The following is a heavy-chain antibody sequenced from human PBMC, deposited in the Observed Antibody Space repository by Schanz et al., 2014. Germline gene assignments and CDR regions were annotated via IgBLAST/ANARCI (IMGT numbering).Heavy chain of an antibody. Sequence: VQLVDSGGGLVKPGGSLRLSCTASGFPFSDYFMAWIRQPPGRGLEWVSAISGGGGTTYYADSVKGRFTISRDNSKNTLYLQMNSLRAEDTALYYCARDRRNADLDYWGQGTLVTVSS. CDR1: GFPFSDYF. CDR2: ISGGGGTT. CDR3: ARDRRNADLDY. D-gene: IGHD1-1*01. J-gene: IGHJ4*02. V-gene: IGHV3-23*04.